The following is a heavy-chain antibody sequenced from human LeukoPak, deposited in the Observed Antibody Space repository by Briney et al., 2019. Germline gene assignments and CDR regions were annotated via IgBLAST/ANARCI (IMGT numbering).Heavy chain of an antibody. V-gene: IGHV3-74*01. CDR1: GFTFSSHW. Sequence: GGSLRLSCAASGFTFSSHWMHWVRQAPGKGLVWVSRINSDGSSTNYADSVRGRLTISRDNSKNTMYLQMNSPRAEDTAVYYCARAVPTGVYQYTMDVWGQGTTVTVSS. CDR3: ARAVPTGVYQYTMDV. CDR2: INSDGSST. J-gene: IGHJ6*02. D-gene: IGHD4-23*01.